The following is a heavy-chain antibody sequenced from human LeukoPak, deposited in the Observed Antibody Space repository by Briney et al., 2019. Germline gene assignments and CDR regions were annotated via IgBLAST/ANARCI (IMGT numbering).Heavy chain of an antibody. D-gene: IGHD2-15*01. CDR3: ARVESLYCSSGSCCDY. CDR2: INPNSGGT. CDR1: GYTFTGYY. Sequence: ASVKVSCKASGYTFTGYYIHWVRQAPGQGLEWMGWINPNSGGTKYAQKFQGRVTMTRDTSISTAYMELNRLISDDTAVYYCARVESLYCSSGSCCDYWGQGTLVTVSS. J-gene: IGHJ4*02. V-gene: IGHV1-2*02.